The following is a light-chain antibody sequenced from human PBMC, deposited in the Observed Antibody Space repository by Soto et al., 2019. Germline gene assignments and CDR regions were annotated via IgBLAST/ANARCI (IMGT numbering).Light chain of an antibody. CDR1: QSVSSN. Sequence: EIVMTQSPATLSVSPGERATLSCRASQSVSSNLAWYQQKPGQAPRLLIYGASTRATGIPARFSGSGSGTEFTLTISSLQSEDFAVYYCQQYNNWPPLFXQGTKV. J-gene: IGKJ1*01. CDR3: QQYNNWPPL. CDR2: GAS. V-gene: IGKV3-15*01.